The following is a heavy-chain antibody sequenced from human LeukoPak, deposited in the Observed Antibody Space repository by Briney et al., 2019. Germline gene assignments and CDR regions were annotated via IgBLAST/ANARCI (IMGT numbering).Heavy chain of an antibody. CDR3: ALGGTDYYDSSGLLGY. CDR2: IYYSGST. Sequence: TASETLSLTCTVSGGSISSGGYYWSWIRQHPGKGLEWIGYIYYSGSTYYNPSLKSRVTISVDTSKNQFSLKLSSVTAADTAVYYCALGGTDYYDSSGLLGYWGQGTLVTVSS. CDR1: GGSISSGGYY. D-gene: IGHD3-22*01. J-gene: IGHJ4*02. V-gene: IGHV4-31*03.